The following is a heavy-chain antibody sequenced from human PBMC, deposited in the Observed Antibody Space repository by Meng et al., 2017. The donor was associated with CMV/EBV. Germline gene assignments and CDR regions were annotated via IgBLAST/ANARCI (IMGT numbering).Heavy chain of an antibody. V-gene: IGHV3-66*02. J-gene: IGHJ4*02. CDR2: IYSGGST. Sequence: GGSLRLSCAASGFTVSSNYMSWVRQAPGKGLEWVSVIYSGGSTYYADSVKGRFTISRDKSKNTLYLQMNSLRAEDTAVYYCARDGNYGDYGDGYWGQGTLVTVSS. D-gene: IGHD4-17*01. CDR3: ARDGNYGDYGDGY. CDR1: GFTVSSNY.